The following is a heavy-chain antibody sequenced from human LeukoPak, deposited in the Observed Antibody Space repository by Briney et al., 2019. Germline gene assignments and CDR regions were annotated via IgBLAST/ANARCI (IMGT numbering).Heavy chain of an antibody. V-gene: IGHV4-30-2*01. D-gene: IGHD1/OR15-1a*01. CDR1: GGSISSGGYY. Sequence: SQTLSLTCTVSGGSISSGGYYWSWIRQPPGKGLEWIGYIYHSGSTYYNPSLKSRVTISVDTSKNQFSLKLSSVTAADTAVYYCARQPPNKVYSSYYYYGMDVWGQGTAVTVSS. CDR3: ARQPPNKVYSSYYYYGMDV. J-gene: IGHJ6*02. CDR2: IYHSGST.